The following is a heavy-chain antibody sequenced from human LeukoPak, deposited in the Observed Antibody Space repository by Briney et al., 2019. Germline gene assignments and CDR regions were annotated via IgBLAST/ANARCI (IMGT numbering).Heavy chain of an antibody. Sequence: GGSLRLSCAASGFTFSSYAMSWVRQAPGKELEWVSAISGSGGSTYYADSVKGRFTISRDNSKNTLYLQMNSLRAEDTAVYYCAKGYCSSTSCYTAYWGQGTLVTVSS. CDR2: ISGSGGST. J-gene: IGHJ4*02. V-gene: IGHV3-23*01. CDR3: AKGYCSSTSCYTAY. D-gene: IGHD2-2*02. CDR1: GFTFSSYA.